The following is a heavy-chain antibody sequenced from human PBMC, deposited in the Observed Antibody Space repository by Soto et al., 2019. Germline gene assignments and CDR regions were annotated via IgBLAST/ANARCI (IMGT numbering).Heavy chain of an antibody. CDR3: ARVQGSGSPYYFDS. Sequence: ASVKVSCKASGYTFTDYYLHWVRQAPGQGLEWMGWTNPDSGGTNYAQKFQGRVTMTRDTSISTAYMELSRLRSDDTAVYYCARVQGSGSPYYFDSWGQGTLVTVSS. J-gene: IGHJ4*02. CDR1: GYTFTDYY. D-gene: IGHD3-10*01. V-gene: IGHV1-2*02. CDR2: TNPDSGGT.